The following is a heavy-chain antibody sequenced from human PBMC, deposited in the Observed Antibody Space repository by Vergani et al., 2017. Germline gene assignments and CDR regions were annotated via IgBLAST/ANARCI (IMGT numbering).Heavy chain of an antibody. CDR3: ARDGRFPGYYYYYGMDV. Sequence: EVQLVESGGVVVQPGGSLRLSCAASGFTFDDYTMHWVRQAPGKGLEWVSLISWDGGSTYYADSVKGRFTISRDNSKNTLYLQMNSLRAEDTAVYYCARDGRFPGYYYYYGMDVWGQGTTVTVSS. D-gene: IGHD3-10*01. J-gene: IGHJ6*02. CDR1: GFTFDDYT. V-gene: IGHV3-43*01. CDR2: ISWDGGST.